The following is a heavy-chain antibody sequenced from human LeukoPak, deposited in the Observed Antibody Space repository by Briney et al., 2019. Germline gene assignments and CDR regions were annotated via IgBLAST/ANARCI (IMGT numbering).Heavy chain of an antibody. V-gene: IGHV1-58*02. CDR1: GFTFTSSA. Sequence: ASVKVSCKASGFTFTSSAMQWVQQARGQRLEWIGWIVVGSGNTNYAQKFQERVTITRDMSTSTAYMELSSLRSEDTAVYYCAADSVANYYYGMDVWGQGTTVTVSS. D-gene: IGHD2-15*01. CDR2: IVVGSGNT. J-gene: IGHJ6*02. CDR3: AADSVANYYYGMDV.